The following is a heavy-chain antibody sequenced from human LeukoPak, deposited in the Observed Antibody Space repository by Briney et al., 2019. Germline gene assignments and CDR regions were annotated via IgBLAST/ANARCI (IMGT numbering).Heavy chain of an antibody. CDR3: AGHYYDSSGFNY. CDR2: INAGSGNT. Sequence: ASVKVSCKASGYTFTSYAMHWVRQAPGQRLEWMGWINAGSGNTKYSQKFQGRVTITRDTSASTAYMELSSLRSEDTAVYYCAGHYYDSSGFNYWGQGTLVTVSS. CDR1: GYTFTSYA. J-gene: IGHJ4*02. D-gene: IGHD3-22*01. V-gene: IGHV1-3*01.